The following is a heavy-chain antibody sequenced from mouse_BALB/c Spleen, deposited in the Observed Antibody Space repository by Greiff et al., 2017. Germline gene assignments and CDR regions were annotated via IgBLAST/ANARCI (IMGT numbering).Heavy chain of an antibody. CDR1: GYTFTSYW. Sequence: QVQLQQPGAELVRPGASVKLSCKASGYTFTSYWINWVKQRPGQGLEWIGNIYPSDSYTNYNQKFKDKATLTVDKSSSTAYMQLSSPTSEDSAVYYCTRGGYGVSYDYWGQGTTLTVSS. CDR3: TRGGYGVSYDY. D-gene: IGHD1-1*01. V-gene: IGHV1-69*02. CDR2: IYPSDSYT. J-gene: IGHJ2*01.